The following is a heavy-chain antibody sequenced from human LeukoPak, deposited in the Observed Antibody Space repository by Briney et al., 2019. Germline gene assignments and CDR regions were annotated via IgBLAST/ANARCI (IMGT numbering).Heavy chain of an antibody. CDR1: GYSISNDY. J-gene: IGHJ4*02. V-gene: IGHV3-23*01. D-gene: IGHD3-3*01. CDR2: ISGSGGST. Sequence: PSETLSLTCVVSGYSISNDYYWGWIRQPPGNGLEWVSSISGSGGSTYYADSVKGRCTISRDNSRNTVFLQMNSLRADDTAVYYCAKGGQRYDFWRFAYWAQGTLVTVSS. CDR3: AKGGQRYDFWRFAY.